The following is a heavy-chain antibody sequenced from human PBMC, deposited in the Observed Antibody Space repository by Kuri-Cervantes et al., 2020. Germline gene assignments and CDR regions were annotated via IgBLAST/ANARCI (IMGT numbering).Heavy chain of an antibody. V-gene: IGHV4-34*01. Sequence: SETLSLTCAVYGGSFSGYYWSWIRQPPGKGLEWIGSIYYSGSTYYNPSLKSRVTISVDTSKNQFSLKLSSVTAADTAVYYCARRAKPGNYYDSSGYYYSEEVDYWGQGTLVTVSS. D-gene: IGHD3-22*01. CDR2: IYYSGST. J-gene: IGHJ4*02. CDR3: ARRAKPGNYYDSSGYYYSEEVDY. CDR1: GGSFSGYY.